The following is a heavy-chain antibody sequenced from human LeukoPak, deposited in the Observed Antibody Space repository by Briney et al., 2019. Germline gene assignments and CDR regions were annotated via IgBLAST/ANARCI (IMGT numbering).Heavy chain of an antibody. CDR1: GFTFSSYA. Sequence: GRSLRLSCAASGFTFSSYAMHWVRQAPGKGLGWVAVISYDGSIKYYADSVKGRFTISRDNSKNTLYLQMNSLRAEDTAVYYCARDYDILTGSYWFDPWGQGTLVTVSS. CDR2: ISYDGSIK. D-gene: IGHD3-9*01. V-gene: IGHV3-30*04. J-gene: IGHJ5*02. CDR3: ARDYDILTGSYWFDP.